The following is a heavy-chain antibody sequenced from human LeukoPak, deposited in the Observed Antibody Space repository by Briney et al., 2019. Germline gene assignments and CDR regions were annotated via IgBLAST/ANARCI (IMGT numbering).Heavy chain of an antibody. Sequence: PGGSLRLSCAASGFTFSSYAMSWVRQAPGKGLEWVGFIRSKAYGGTTEYAASVKGRFTISRDDSKSIAYLQMNSLKTEDTAVYYCTRGLDAFDIWGQGTMVTVSS. J-gene: IGHJ3*02. V-gene: IGHV3-49*04. CDR2: IRSKAYGGTT. CDR1: GFTFSSYA. CDR3: TRGLDAFDI.